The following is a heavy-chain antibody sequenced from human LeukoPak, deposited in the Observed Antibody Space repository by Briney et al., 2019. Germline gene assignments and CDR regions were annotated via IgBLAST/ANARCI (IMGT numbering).Heavy chain of an antibody. V-gene: IGHV3-74*01. CDR1: GFTLSSYW. Sequence: GGPLRLSCAASGFTLSSYWMHWVRQAPGKGLVWVSRINSDGSSTSYADSVKGRFTISRDNAKNTLYLQMNSLRAEDTAVYYCARPGSSGWYNPYDAFDIWGQGTMVTVSS. CDR2: INSDGSST. CDR3: ARPGSSGWYNPYDAFDI. J-gene: IGHJ3*02. D-gene: IGHD6-19*01.